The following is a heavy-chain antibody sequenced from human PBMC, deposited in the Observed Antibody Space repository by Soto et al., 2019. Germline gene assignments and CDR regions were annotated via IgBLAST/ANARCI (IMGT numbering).Heavy chain of an antibody. J-gene: IGHJ4*02. CDR1: GFTVSINY. D-gene: IGHD3-22*01. CDR3: ARAVIEGYYDSSPYYFDY. Sequence: GGSLRLSCAASGFTVSINYMSWVRQAPGKGLAWVSVIYSGGSTYYADSVKGRFTISRDNSKNTLYLQMNSLRAEDTAVYYCARAVIEGYYDSSPYYFDYWGQGTLVTVSS. V-gene: IGHV3-53*01. CDR2: IYSGGST.